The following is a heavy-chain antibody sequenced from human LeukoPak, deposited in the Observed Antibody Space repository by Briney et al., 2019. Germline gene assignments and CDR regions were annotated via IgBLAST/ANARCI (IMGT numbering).Heavy chain of an antibody. V-gene: IGHV1-69*01. CDR3: ARAYDILTGYSS. CDR1: GGTFSSYA. Sequence: ASVKVSCKASGGTFSSYAISWVRQAPGQGLEWMGGIIPIFGTANYAQKFQGRVTITADESTSTAYMELSSLRSEDTAVYYCARAYDILTGYSSWGQGTMVTVSS. CDR2: IIPIFGTA. J-gene: IGHJ3*01. D-gene: IGHD3-9*01.